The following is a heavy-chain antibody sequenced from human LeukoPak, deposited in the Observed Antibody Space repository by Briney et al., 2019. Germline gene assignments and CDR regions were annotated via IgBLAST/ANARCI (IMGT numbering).Heavy chain of an antibody. D-gene: IGHD3-22*01. V-gene: IGHV3-33*06. J-gene: IGHJ4*02. CDR3: AKGQGYYDSSSPNSFDY. CDR1: GFTFSSYG. Sequence: GGSLRLSCAVAGFTFSSYGMHWVRQAPGKGLEWVAVIWYDGSNKYYADSVKGRFTISRDNSKNTLYLQMNSLRAEDTAVYYCAKGQGYYDSSSPNSFDYWGQGTLVTVSS. CDR2: IWYDGSNK.